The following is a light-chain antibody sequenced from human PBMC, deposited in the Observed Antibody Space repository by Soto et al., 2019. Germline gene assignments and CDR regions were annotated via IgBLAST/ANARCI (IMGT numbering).Light chain of an antibody. J-gene: IGLJ1*01. V-gene: IGLV3-1*01. Sequence: SYALTQPPSVSVSPGQTASITCSGDKLGNSYASWYQQRAGQSPVLVIYQNDKRPSGIPGRFSGSNSGNTATLIISGTESMDEADYYCQAWDSSAYVFGTGTKGTV. CDR3: QAWDSSAYV. CDR1: KLGNSY. CDR2: QND.